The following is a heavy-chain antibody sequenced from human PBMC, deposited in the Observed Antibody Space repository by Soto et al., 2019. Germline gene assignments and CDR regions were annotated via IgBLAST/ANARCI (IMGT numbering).Heavy chain of an antibody. V-gene: IGHV1-8*01. J-gene: IGHJ4*02. CDR1: GYTFSSYD. Sequence: QVQLVQSGAEVKKPGASVKVSCKASGYTFSSYDINWVRQATGQGLEWMGWLNPNSGDTGYAQKFQGRVTLTRNTSINTAYIELSSLTSDDTAVDYCATSGGGWYLYWGQGPLVTVSS. CDR2: LNPNSGDT. CDR3: ATSGGGWYLY. D-gene: IGHD6-19*01.